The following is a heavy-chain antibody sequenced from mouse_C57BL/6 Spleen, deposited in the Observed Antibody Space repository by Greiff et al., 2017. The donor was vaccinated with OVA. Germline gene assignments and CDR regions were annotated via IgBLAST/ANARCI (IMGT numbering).Heavy chain of an antibody. J-gene: IGHJ3*01. CDR3: ARSGNYEAWFAY. V-gene: IGHV1-50*01. D-gene: IGHD2-1*01. CDR1: GYTFTSYW. Sequence: QVQLQQPGAELVKPGASVKLSCKASGYTFTSYWLQWVKQRPGQGLEWIGEIDPSDSYTNYHQKFKGKATLTVDTSSSTAYMQLSSLTSEDSAVYYCARSGNYEAWFAYWGQGTLVTVSA. CDR2: IDPSDSYT.